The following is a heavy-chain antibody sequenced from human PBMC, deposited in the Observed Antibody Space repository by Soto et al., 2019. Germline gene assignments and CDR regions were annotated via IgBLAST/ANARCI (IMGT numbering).Heavy chain of an antibody. V-gene: IGHV3-11*01. CDR3: AREPDSSATHYYYGTDV. J-gene: IGHJ6*02. CDR2: ISSSGSTI. D-gene: IGHD3-22*01. CDR1: GFTFSDYY. Sequence: GGSLRLSCAASGFTFSDYYMSWIRQAPGKGLEWVSYISSSGSTIYYADSVKGRFTISRDNAKNSLYLQMNSLRAEDTAVYYCAREPDSSATHYYYGTDVWGQGTTVTVSS.